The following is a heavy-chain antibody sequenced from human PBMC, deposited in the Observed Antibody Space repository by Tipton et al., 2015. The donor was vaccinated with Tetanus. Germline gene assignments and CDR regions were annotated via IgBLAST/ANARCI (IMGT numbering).Heavy chain of an antibody. Sequence: TLSLTCTVSGGSIRGGTFYWGWIRQPPGKGLEWVGSIYESGDTYYIPSLKSRITISVDTSNNQFSLNLNSMAAAVTGVYYCARHQSGYFTPFDYWGQGVLVTVSS. CDR2: IYESGDT. J-gene: IGHJ4*02. D-gene: IGHD3-3*01. CDR3: ARHQSGYFTPFDY. V-gene: IGHV4-39*01. CDR1: GGSIRGGTFY.